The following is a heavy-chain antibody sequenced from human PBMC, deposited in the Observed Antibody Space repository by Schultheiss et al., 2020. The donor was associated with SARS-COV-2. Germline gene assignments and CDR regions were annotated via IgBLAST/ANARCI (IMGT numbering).Heavy chain of an antibody. CDR3: ASGPRGEWLLQYTNYYYYYYMDV. D-gene: IGHD3-3*01. CDR1: GYTLTELS. J-gene: IGHJ6*03. Sequence: ASVKVSCKVSGYTLTELSMHWVRQAPGKGLEWMGGFDPEDGETIYAQKFQGRVTMTEDTSTDTAYMELSSLRSEDTAVYYCASGPRGEWLLQYTNYYYYYYMDVWGKGTTVTVSS. V-gene: IGHV1-24*01. CDR2: FDPEDGET.